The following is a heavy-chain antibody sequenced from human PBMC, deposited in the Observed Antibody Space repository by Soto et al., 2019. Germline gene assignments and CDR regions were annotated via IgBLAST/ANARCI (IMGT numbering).Heavy chain of an antibody. CDR1: GGSVSSGSYY. D-gene: IGHD3-22*01. J-gene: IGHJ4*02. V-gene: IGHV4-61*01. CDR2: IYYSGST. Sequence: PSETLSLTCTVSGGSVSSGSYYWSWIRQPPGKGLEWIGYIYYSGSTNYNPSLKSRVTISVDTSKNQFSLKLSSVTAADTAVYYCATETNYYDSSGYYSYFDYWGQGTLVTVS. CDR3: ATETNYYDSSGYYSYFDY.